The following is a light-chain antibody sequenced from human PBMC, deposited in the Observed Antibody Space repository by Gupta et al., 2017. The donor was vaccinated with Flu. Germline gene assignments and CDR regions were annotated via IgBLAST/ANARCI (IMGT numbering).Light chain of an antibody. CDR2: QVS. V-gene: IGKV1-5*03. CDR1: QGIRTW. Sequence: GDRVTITGRASQGIRTWLAWYQQKPGQTPKLLIYQVSNLYSGVPSRFSGGASGADFTLTISNLQPDDSATYYCQQMNSYWYSFGQGTKVEIK. CDR3: QQMNSYWYS. J-gene: IGKJ2*03.